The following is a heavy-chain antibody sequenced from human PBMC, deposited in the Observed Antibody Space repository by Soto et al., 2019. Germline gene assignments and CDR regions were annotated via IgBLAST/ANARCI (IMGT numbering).Heavy chain of an antibody. Sequence: QITLKESGPTLVKPTQTLTLTCTFSGFSLTTDRVGVGWIRPPPGEALEWLAVIYWDDSKTYRPSLESRRTTTKDTSTTQVALTMTNMDSLDTATYYCAHAYGGRSLYWGQGTLVTVSS. D-gene: IGHD1-26*01. CDR2: IYWDDSK. CDR3: AHAYGGRSLY. J-gene: IGHJ4*02. V-gene: IGHV2-5*02. CDR1: GFSLTTDRVG.